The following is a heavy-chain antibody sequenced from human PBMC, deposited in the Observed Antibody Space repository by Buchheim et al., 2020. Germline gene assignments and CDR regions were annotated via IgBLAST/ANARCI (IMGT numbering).Heavy chain of an antibody. CDR2: IYYSGST. CDR3: AAFRGVYYYYGMDV. V-gene: IGHV4-59*08. Sequence: QVQLQESGPGLVKPSETLSLTCTVSGGSISSYYWSWIRQPPGKGLEWIGYIYYSGSTNYNPSLKSRVIISVDTSKNQFSLKLSSVTAADTAVYYCAAFRGVYYYYGMDVWGQGTT. CDR1: GGSISSYY. J-gene: IGHJ6*02. D-gene: IGHD3-10*01.